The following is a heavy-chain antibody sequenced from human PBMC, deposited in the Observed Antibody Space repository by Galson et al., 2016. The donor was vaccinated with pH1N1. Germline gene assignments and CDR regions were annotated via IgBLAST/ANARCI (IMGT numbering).Heavy chain of an antibody. J-gene: IGHJ4*02. V-gene: IGHV3-20*04. D-gene: IGHD6-19*01. CDR1: GFTFGDYG. CDR3: TRRPGIAVPGLLDF. CDR2: LNYIGENI. Sequence: SLRLSCAASGFTFGDYGMTWVRQVPGKGLEWVASLNYIGENIAYADSVTGRFTISRDNARSSLYLQMNSMRAEDTAFYYCTRRPGIAVPGLLDFWGQGALVIVSS.